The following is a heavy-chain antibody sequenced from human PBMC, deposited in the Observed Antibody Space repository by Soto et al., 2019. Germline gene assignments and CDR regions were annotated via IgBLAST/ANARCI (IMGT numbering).Heavy chain of an antibody. V-gene: IGHV1-18*01. CDR2: SSAYNGNT. CDR3: ACGGTPIDY. Sequence: QVQLVQSGAEVKKPGAAVKVSCKASGYTFTNIGISWVRQDPGQGLEWMGGSSAYNGNTNYAQKFQGRVTMTTDTSTSTAYMEVRSLRFDDTAVYYCACGGTPIDYWGQGTLVTVSS. CDR1: GYTFTNIG. J-gene: IGHJ4*02. D-gene: IGHD3-16*01.